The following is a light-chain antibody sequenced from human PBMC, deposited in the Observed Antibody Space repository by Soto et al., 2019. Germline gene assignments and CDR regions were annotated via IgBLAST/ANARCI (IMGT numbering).Light chain of an antibody. CDR1: QGVSSN. Sequence: VLTQSPATLSLSPGERATLSCRASQGVSSNLAWYQQKPGQAPRLLIYGASTRATGIPARFSGSGSGTEFTLTISSLQSEDFAVYYCQQYNNWPPAITFGQGTRLEIK. CDR3: QQYNNWPPAIT. CDR2: GAS. V-gene: IGKV3-15*01. J-gene: IGKJ5*01.